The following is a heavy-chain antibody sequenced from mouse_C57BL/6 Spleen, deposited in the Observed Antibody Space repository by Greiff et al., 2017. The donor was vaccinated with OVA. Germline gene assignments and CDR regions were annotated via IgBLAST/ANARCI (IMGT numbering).Heavy chain of an antibody. Sequence: QVQLQQPGAELVKPGASVKLSCKASGYTFTSYWMHWVKQRPGQGLEWIGMIHPTSGSTNYNEKFKSKATLTVDKSSSTAYMQLSSLTSEDSAVYYCAEGGVVATDFDYWGQGTTLTVSS. CDR3: AEGGVVATDFDY. CDR2: IHPTSGST. CDR1: GYTFTSYW. D-gene: IGHD1-1*01. J-gene: IGHJ2*01. V-gene: IGHV1-64*01.